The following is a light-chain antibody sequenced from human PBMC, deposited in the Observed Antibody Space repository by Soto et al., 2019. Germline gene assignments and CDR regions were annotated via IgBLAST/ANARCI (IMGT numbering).Light chain of an antibody. V-gene: IGKV1-27*01. CDR1: QGISNY. J-gene: IGKJ1*01. Sequence: DIQMTQSPSSLSASVGDRVTITCRASQGISNYLAWYQQKPGKVPKLLIYAASTLQSGVPARFSGSGSGTDFTITISSLQPEDVATYYCWGPWTFGQGTKVEIK. CDR2: AAS. CDR3: WGPWT.